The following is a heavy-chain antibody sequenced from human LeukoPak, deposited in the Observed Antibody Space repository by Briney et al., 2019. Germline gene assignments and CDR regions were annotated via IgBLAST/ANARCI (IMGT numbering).Heavy chain of an antibody. CDR2: ISSSSSYI. V-gene: IGHV3-21*01. J-gene: IGHJ4*02. D-gene: IGHD3-22*01. CDR3: ARVIGITMIPEPPDY. CDR1: GFTFSSYA. Sequence: KPGGSLRLSCAASGFTFSSYAMSWVRQAPGKGLEWVSSISSSSSYIYYADSVKGRFTISRDNAKNSLYLQMNSLRAEDTAVYYCARVIGITMIPEPPDYWGQGTLVTVSS.